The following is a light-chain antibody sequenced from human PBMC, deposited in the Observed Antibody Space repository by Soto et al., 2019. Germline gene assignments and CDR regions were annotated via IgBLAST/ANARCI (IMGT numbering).Light chain of an antibody. CDR2: GVS. CDR3: QQYNDWPPST. J-gene: IGKJ1*01. V-gene: IGKV3-20*01. Sequence: EIVLTQSPGTLSLSPGERATLSCRASQSGSDSYLAWYQQKPGQPPRLLIYGVSSRAYGIPDRFSGSGSGTEFTLTISSLQSEDFAVYYCQQYNDWPPSTFGQGTKV. CDR1: QSGSDSY.